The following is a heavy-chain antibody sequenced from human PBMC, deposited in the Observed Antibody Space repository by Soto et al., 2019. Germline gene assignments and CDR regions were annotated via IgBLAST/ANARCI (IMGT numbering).Heavy chain of an antibody. D-gene: IGHD1-7*01. Sequence: EVQLVESGGGLVQPGGSLRLSCAASGFTFSAHYMDWVRQAPGKGLEWVGRIRNKDNSYTTQYAASVKGRFSISRDDSENLLYLQMNNRKSDDTAVFYCGRVSLGTTRRCFDYWGQGILVTVSS. CDR2: IRNKDNSYTT. CDR1: GFTFSAHY. J-gene: IGHJ4*02. CDR3: GRVSLGTTRRCFDY. V-gene: IGHV3-72*01.